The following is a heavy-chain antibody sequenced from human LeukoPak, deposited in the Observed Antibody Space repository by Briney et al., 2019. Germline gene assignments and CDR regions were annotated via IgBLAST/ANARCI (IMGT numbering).Heavy chain of an antibody. Sequence: SETLSLTCTVSGGSISSYYWSWIRQPPGKGLEWIGYIYYSGITDYNPSLKSRVTISLDTSKNQFSLKLNSVTAADTAVYYCARASGAFDYWGQGALVTVSS. CDR1: GGSISSYY. CDR3: ARASGAFDY. CDR2: IYYSGIT. V-gene: IGHV4-59*01. J-gene: IGHJ4*02.